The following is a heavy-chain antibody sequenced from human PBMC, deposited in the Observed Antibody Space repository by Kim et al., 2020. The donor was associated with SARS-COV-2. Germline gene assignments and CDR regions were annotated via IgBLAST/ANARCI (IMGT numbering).Heavy chain of an antibody. CDR2: ISSSSSYT. D-gene: IGHD3-9*01. Sequence: GGSLRLSCAASGFTFSDYYMSWIRQAPGKGLEWVSYISSSSSYTNYADSVKGRFTISRDNAKNSLYLQMNSLRAEDTAVYYCARVTFDPLYGMDVWGQGTTVTVSS. CDR3: ARVTFDPLYGMDV. CDR1: GFTFSDYY. V-gene: IGHV3-11*06. J-gene: IGHJ6*02.